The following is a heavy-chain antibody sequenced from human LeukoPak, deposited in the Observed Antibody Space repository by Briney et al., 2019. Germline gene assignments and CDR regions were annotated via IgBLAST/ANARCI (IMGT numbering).Heavy chain of an antibody. CDR1: GFTFNSYA. CDR3: ARVGDYSSSPPIDY. D-gene: IGHD6-6*01. Sequence: GGSLRLSCAGSGFTFNSYAMSWVRQAPGKGLEWVCGIRGSGSETFYADSVKGRFTISRDNSINSLYLQMNSLRAEDTAVYYCARVGDYSSSPPIDYWGQGTLVTVSS. J-gene: IGHJ4*02. V-gene: IGHV3-23*01. CDR2: IRGSGSET.